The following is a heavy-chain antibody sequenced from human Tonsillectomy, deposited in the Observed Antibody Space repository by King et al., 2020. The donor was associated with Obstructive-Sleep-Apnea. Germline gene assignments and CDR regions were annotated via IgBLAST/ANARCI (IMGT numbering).Heavy chain of an antibody. CDR1: GGSFSDYY. CDR3: ARGSGAAAVNWFDP. D-gene: IGHD6-13*01. CDR2: INHSGST. J-gene: IGHJ5*02. Sequence: QVQLQQWGAGLLKPSETLSLTCAVFGGSFSDYYWSWIRQPPGKGLEWIGEINHSGSTNYSPSLKSRVTISVDTSKNHFSLKLNSVTAADTAVYYCARGSGAAAVNWFDPWGQGTLVTVSS. V-gene: IGHV4-34*01.